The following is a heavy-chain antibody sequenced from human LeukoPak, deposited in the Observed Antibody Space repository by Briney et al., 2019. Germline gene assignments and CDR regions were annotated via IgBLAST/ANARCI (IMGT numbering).Heavy chain of an antibody. J-gene: IGHJ4*02. D-gene: IGHD3-10*01. CDR2: ISDSSTTI. Sequence: PGGSLRLSCAASRFTFSTYSMNWVRQAPGKGLEWVSYISDSSTTIYYADSVKGRFTISRDNSKNTLYLQMTSLRPEDTAIYYCAKQNTMVRGGPCFDYWGRGILVTVSS. V-gene: IGHV3-48*01. CDR3: AKQNTMVRGGPCFDY. CDR1: RFTFSTYS.